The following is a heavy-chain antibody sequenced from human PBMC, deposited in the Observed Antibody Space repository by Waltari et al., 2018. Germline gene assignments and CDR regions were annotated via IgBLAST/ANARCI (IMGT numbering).Heavy chain of an antibody. CDR2: RKQDGSNK. CDR1: GFTFSSYW. V-gene: IGHV3-7*01. CDR3: ARDGYGTGSHDY. Sequence: EVQLVESGGGLVQPGGSLRLSCAASGFTFSSYWMTWVRQAPGKGLDWVANRKQDGSNKYYVDSVKGRFTISRDNAKNSLYLQMNSLRAEDTAVYYCARDGYGTGSHDYWGQGTLVTVSS. J-gene: IGHJ4*02. D-gene: IGHD3-10*01.